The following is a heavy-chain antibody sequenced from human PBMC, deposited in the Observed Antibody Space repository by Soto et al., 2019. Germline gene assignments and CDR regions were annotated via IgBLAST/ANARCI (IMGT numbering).Heavy chain of an antibody. V-gene: IGHV4-30-2*01. CDR2: IYHSGNT. J-gene: IGHJ4*02. Sequence: QLQLQESGSGLVKPSQTLSLTCAVSGGSVTSGNYAWSWLRQPPGEGLEWIGYIYHSGNTYYNPSLRCRVTISLDRSKYQFSLMLNSLTAADTAVYYCARAGLSSRYYYFDYWGQGSLVTVSS. CDR1: GGSVTSGNYA. D-gene: IGHD1-26*01. CDR3: ARAGLSSRYYYFDY.